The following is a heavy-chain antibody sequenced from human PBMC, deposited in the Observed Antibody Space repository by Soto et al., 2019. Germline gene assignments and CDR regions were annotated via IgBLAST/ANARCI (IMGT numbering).Heavy chain of an antibody. CDR2: ISAHNGNT. V-gene: IGHV1-18*01. D-gene: IGHD6-6*01. J-gene: IGHJ4*02. CDR3: ARGRDGDY. CDR1: GYAFTTYG. Sequence: QVHLVQSGAEVKKPGASVKVSCKGSGYAFTTYGITWVRQAPGKGLEWMGWISAHNGNTNYAQKRQGRVTVTTDTSPSPAYTELRRLSSEDTALYYCARGRDGDYWGQGALVSVSS.